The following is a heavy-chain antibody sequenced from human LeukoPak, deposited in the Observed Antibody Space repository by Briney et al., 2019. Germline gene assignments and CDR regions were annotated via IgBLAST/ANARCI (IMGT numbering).Heavy chain of an antibody. V-gene: IGHV4-38-2*02. CDR1: YYSISSGYY. CDR3: ARSRGGGSYSLLAFDM. J-gene: IGHJ3*02. D-gene: IGHD1-26*01. CDR2: CYHSGST. Sequence: SETLSLTCTVSYYSISSGYYWGWIRQPPGKGLEWIGRCYHSGSTYYNPSLKSRVTISVDASKNQFSLMLTSVTAADTAVYYCARSRGGGSYSLLAFDMWGQGTMVTVSS.